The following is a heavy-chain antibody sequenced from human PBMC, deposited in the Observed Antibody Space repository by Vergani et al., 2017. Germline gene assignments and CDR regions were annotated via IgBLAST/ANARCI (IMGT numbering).Heavy chain of an antibody. CDR3: AKDTAYYYYYYGMDV. CDR2: IWYDGSNK. CDR1: GFTFSSYG. V-gene: IGHV3-33*06. J-gene: IGHJ6*02. D-gene: IGHD5-18*01. Sequence: QVQLVESGGGVVQPGRSLRLSCAASGFTFSSYGMHWVRQAPGKGLEWVAVIWYDGSNKYYADSVKGRFTISRDNSKNTLYLQMNSLRAEDTAVYYCAKDTAYYYYYYGMDVWGQGTTVTVSS.